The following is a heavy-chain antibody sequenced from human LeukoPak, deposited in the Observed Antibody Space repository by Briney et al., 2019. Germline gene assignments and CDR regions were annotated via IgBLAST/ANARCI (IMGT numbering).Heavy chain of an antibody. CDR2: ISYDGSNK. CDR1: GFTFSSYD. D-gene: IGHD6-19*01. V-gene: IGHV3-30*18. CDR3: AKERVSGWTENWFDP. J-gene: IGHJ5*02. Sequence: PGRSLRLSCAASGFTFSSYDMHWVRQAPGKGLEWVAVISYDGSNKYYADSVKGRFTISRDNSKNTLYLQMNSLRAEDTAVYYCAKERVSGWTENWFDPWGQGTLVTVSS.